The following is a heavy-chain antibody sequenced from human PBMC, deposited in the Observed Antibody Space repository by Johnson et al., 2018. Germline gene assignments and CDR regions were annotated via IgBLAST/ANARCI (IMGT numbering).Heavy chain of an antibody. CDR2: VYYSGST. V-gene: IGHV4-59*03. Sequence: QVQLQESGPGLVKPSETLSLTCTVSGGSISSYYWSWIRQSPGEGLEWIGYVYYSGSTTYNPSLKSRVTISLDTSKKEFSLTLRSVTAAGTAVDYRATMKHSDGYFVNVDVWGQGKIVIVSS. J-gene: IGHJ3*01. CDR3: ATMKHSDGYFVNVDV. D-gene: IGHD5-18*01. CDR1: GGSISSYY.